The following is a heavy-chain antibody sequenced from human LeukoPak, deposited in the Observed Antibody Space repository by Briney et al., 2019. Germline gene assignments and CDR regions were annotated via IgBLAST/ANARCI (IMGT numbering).Heavy chain of an antibody. CDR2: IFGGGST. D-gene: IGHD1-26*01. V-gene: IGHV3-66*01. CDR1: GFNVSSNY. Sequence: GGSLRLSCAASGFNVSSNYMSWVRQAPGKGLEWVSIIFGGGSTYYADSVKGRFTISRDSSKNMLYVQMNSLRAEDTAVYHCARGGYSGSPFDSWGQGTLVTVPS. CDR3: ARGGYSGSPFDS. J-gene: IGHJ4*02.